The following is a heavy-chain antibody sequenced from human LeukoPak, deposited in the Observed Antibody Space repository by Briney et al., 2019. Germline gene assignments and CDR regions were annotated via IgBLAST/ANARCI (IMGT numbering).Heavy chain of an antibody. J-gene: IGHJ5*02. Sequence: GGSLRLSCAASGFTFSSYGMHWVRQAPGKGLEWVAFIRYDGSNKYYADSVKGRFTISRDNSKNTLYLQMNSLRAEDTAVYYCAKDILYCSNTSCYTDNWSDPWGQGTLVTVSS. CDR2: IRYDGSNK. D-gene: IGHD2-2*02. CDR3: AKDILYCSNTSCYTDNWSDP. CDR1: GFTFSSYG. V-gene: IGHV3-30*02.